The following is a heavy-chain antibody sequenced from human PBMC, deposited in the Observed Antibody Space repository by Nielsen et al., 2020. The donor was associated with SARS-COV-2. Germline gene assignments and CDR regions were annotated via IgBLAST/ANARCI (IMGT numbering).Heavy chain of an antibody. V-gene: IGHV3-7*01. Sequence: GESLKISCAASGFTFSSYWMSWVRQAPGKGLEWVANIKQDGSEKYSVDSVKGRFTISRDNAKNSLYLQMNSLRAEDTVVYYCARELAVDGKDGMDVWGQGTTVTVSS. CDR3: ARELAVDGKDGMDV. J-gene: IGHJ6*02. CDR1: GFTFSSYW. D-gene: IGHD6-19*01. CDR2: IKQDGSEK.